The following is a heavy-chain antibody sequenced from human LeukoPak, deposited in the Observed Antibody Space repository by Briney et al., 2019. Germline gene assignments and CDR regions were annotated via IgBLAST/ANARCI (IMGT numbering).Heavy chain of an antibody. D-gene: IGHD3-10*01. J-gene: IGHJ4*02. CDR1: GFTFSSYG. CDR3: AKERVGYYFDY. V-gene: IGHV3-30*18. CDR2: ISYDGSNK. Sequence: GGSLRLSCAASGFTFSSYGMHWVRQAPGKGLEWVAVISYDGSNKYYADSVKGRFTISGDNSKNTLYLQMNSLRAEDTAVYYCAKERVGYYFDYWGQGTLVTVSS.